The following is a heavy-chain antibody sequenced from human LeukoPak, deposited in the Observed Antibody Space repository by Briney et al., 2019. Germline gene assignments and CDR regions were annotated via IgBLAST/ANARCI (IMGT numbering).Heavy chain of an antibody. D-gene: IGHD3-22*01. V-gene: IGHV3-23*01. CDR3: AKEEFYYDNLRGRDDMDV. CDR1: GFTFSSYA. Sequence: PGGSLRLSCAASGFTFSSYAMSWVRQAPGKGLEWVSGISGKGSRTYYADSVKGRFTISRDNSKNTLDLQMNSLRADDTAVYYCAKEEFYYDNLRGRDDMDVWGQGTTVTVSS. J-gene: IGHJ6*02. CDR2: ISGKGSRT.